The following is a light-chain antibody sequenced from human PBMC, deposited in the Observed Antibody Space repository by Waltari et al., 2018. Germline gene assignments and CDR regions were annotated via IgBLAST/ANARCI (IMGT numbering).Light chain of an antibody. CDR2: AGF. J-gene: IGLJ1*01. CDR3: QSYDTSLGGSYV. Sequence: VLTQPPSVSGAPGQRVTISCTGSSSNIGTPYDVNWYQQLPGTAPKLLNHAGFSRPSGVPDRFSGSRSGASASLAITGLQAEDEGDYYCQSYDTSLGGSYVFGSGTKVTVL. CDR1: SSNIGTPYD. V-gene: IGLV1-40*01.